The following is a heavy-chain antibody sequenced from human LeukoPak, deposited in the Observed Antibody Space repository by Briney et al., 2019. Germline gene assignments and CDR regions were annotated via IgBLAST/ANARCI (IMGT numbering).Heavy chain of an antibody. J-gene: IGHJ4*02. D-gene: IGHD3-3*01. Sequence: GGSLRLSCAASGFTFDDYAMHWVRQAPGKGLEWVSLISGDGGSTYYADSVKGRFTISRDNSKNSLYLQMNSLRTEGTALYYCAKDPYDFWSGYYAGIDYWGQGTLVTVSS. CDR2: ISGDGGST. CDR3: AKDPYDFWSGYYAGIDY. V-gene: IGHV3-43*02. CDR1: GFTFDDYA.